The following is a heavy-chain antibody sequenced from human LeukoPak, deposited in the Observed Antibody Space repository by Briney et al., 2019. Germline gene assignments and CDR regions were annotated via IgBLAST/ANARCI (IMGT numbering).Heavy chain of an antibody. V-gene: IGHV4-30-4*08. D-gene: IGHD2-2*01. J-gene: IGHJ6*03. CDR1: GGSISSGDYY. CDR3: AREWYCSSTSCYDYYYYYMDV. CDR2: IYYSGST. Sequence: PSETLSLTCTVSGGSISSGDYYWSWIRQPPGKGLEWIGYIYYSGSTYYNLSLKCRVTISVDMSKNQFSLKLSSVTAADTAVYYCAREWYCSSTSCYDYYYYYMDVWGKGTTVTVSS.